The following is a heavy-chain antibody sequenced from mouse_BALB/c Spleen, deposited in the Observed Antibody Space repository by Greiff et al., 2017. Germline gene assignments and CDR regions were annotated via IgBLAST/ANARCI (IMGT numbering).Heavy chain of an antibody. CDR2: ISDGGSYT. D-gene: IGHD1-1*01. CDR3: ARGDGSSYDYYAMDY. Sequence: DVMLVESGGGLVKPGGSLKLSCAASGFTFSDYYMYWVRQTPEKRLEWVATISDGGSYTYYPDSVKGRFTISRDNAKNNLYLQMSSLKSEDTAMYYCARGDGSSYDYYAMDYWGQGTSVTVSS. J-gene: IGHJ4*01. CDR1: GFTFSDYY. V-gene: IGHV5-4*02.